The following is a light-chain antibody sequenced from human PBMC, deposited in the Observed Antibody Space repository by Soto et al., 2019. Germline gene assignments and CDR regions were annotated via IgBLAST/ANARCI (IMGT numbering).Light chain of an antibody. CDR2: ANT. CDR3: QSYDITLSGFVI. CDR1: SSNIGAGYD. V-gene: IGLV1-40*01. Sequence: QSVLTQPPSVSGAPGQRVTISCTGSSSNIGAGYDIHWYQQLPGTAPKLLIYANTNRPSGVPDRFSASKSGTSASLAVTGLRAEAEADYYCQSYDITLSGFVIFGGGTKLTVL. J-gene: IGLJ2*01.